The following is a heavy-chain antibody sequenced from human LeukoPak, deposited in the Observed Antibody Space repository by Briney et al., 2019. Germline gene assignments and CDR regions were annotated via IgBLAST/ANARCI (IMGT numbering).Heavy chain of an antibody. V-gene: IGHV1-2*06. CDR3: ATGVLIAAGGSYYYGMDV. J-gene: IGHJ6*02. CDR2: INPNSGGT. CDR1: GYTFTGYY. Sequence: GASVKVSCKASGYTFTGYYMHWVRQAPGQGLEWMGRINPNSGGTNYAQKFQGRVTMTEDTSTDTAYMELSSLRSEDTAVYYCATGVLIAAGGSYYYGMDVWGQGTTVTVSS. D-gene: IGHD2/OR15-2a*01.